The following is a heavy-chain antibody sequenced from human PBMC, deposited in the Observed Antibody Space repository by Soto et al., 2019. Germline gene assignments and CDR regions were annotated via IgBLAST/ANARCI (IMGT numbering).Heavy chain of an antibody. CDR2: INQDGNNK. J-gene: IGHJ4*02. V-gene: IGHV3-7*01. Sequence: GGSLRLSCAASGLTFSSFWMSWVRQAPGKGPEWVASINQDGNNKQYVDSVKGRFTISRDNAENSLYLQMNSLRAEDTAVYYCARDGLYTIFGVVIIGPPGYWGQGTLVTVSS. D-gene: IGHD3-3*01. CDR3: ARDGLYTIFGVVIIGPPGY. CDR1: GLTFSSFW.